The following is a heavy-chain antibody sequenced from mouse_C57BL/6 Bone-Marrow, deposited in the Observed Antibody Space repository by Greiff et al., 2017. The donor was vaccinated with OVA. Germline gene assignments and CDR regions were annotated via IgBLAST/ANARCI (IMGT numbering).Heavy chain of an antibody. CDR3: TRRFVHYEGSSCAWVAY. CDR2: IYPRSGNT. D-gene: IGHD1-1*01. J-gene: IGHJ3*01. V-gene: IGHV1-81*01. CDR1: GYTFTSYG. Sequence: QVQLQQSGAELARPGASVKLSCKASGYTFTSYGISWVKQRTGQGLEWIGEIYPRSGNTYYNEKFKGKATLTADQSSSTAYMELRSLTSEDSAIYFCTRRFVHYEGSSCAWVAYWGQGTLVTVSA.